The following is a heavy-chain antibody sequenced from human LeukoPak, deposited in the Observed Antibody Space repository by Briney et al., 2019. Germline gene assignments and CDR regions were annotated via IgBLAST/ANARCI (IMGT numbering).Heavy chain of an antibody. CDR2: IRSGSTMI. CDR1: GFSFTASS. Sequence: PGGSLRLSCAASGFSFTASSLNWVRQAPGKGLEWISYIRSGSTMIYYADSVKGRFTISRDDANNVLLLQMNSLGAEDTAVYYCARCRSGTCYAYFDYWGQGTLVTVSS. V-gene: IGHV3-48*01. D-gene: IGHD2-15*01. CDR3: ARCRSGTCYAYFDY. J-gene: IGHJ4*02.